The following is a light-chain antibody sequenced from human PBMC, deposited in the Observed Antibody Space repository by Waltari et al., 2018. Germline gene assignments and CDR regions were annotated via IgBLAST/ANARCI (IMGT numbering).Light chain of an antibody. CDR1: NSNLGCNS. CDR2: RDS. Sequence: QSVLSPPPSASASPGQGVTISCSGSNSNLGCNSVSWYQHVPGTAPKLVIFRDSQRPSGVPGRFSGSKSGTSASLAISGLRSEDEADYYCASWDQSLRGVVFGGGTKLTVL. CDR3: ASWDQSLRGVV. J-gene: IGLJ2*01. V-gene: IGLV1-47*01.